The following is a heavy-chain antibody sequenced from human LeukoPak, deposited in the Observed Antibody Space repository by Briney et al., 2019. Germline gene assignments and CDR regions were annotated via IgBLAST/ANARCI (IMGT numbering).Heavy chain of an antibody. CDR1: GFTFSSYW. CDR3: ARGGYDILTGDWFDP. V-gene: IGHV3-74*01. D-gene: IGHD3-9*01. J-gene: IGHJ5*02. Sequence: GGSLRLSCAASGFTFSSYWMHWVRQAPGKGLVWVSRINSDGSSTSYADSVKGRFTISRDNAKNTLYLQMNSLRAEDTAVYYCARGGYDILTGDWFDPWGQGTLVTVSS. CDR2: INSDGSST.